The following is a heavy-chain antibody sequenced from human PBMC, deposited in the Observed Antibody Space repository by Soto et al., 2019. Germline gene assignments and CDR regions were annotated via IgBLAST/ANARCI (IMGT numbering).Heavy chain of an antibody. V-gene: IGHV3-23*01. Sequence: LRLSCAASGFTVSSYAMSWGRQAPGKGLEWVSAISGSGGSTYYADSVKGRFTISRDNSKNTLYLQMNSLRAEDTAVYYCAKDQRYFDWLLNWFDPWGQGTLVTVSS. CDR3: AKDQRYFDWLLNWFDP. J-gene: IGHJ5*02. D-gene: IGHD3-9*01. CDR1: GFTVSSYA. CDR2: ISGSGGST.